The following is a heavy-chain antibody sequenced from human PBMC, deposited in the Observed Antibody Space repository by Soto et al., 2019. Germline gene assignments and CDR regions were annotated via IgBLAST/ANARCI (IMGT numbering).Heavy chain of an antibody. D-gene: IGHD2-15*01. J-gene: IGHJ4*01. Sequence: TGGSLRLSCAASGFNFSNYWMHCVRQAPGKGLLWVSRINPDGSSTSYADSVKDRFTISRDNAENTLFLQMNSLKTEDTGIYYCTTDSYSAMMVVRFDYWGHGTLVTVSS. CDR2: INPDGSST. CDR3: TTDSYSAMMVVRFDY. V-gene: IGHV3-74*01. CDR1: GFNFSNYW.